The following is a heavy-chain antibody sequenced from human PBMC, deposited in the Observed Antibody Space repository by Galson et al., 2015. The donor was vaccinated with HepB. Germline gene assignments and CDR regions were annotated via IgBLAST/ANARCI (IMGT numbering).Heavy chain of an antibody. CDR2: LSYDGSNK. J-gene: IGHJ6*03. D-gene: IGHD1-14*01. CDR3: AKDRHEPYYYMDV. CDR1: GFTFRSYG. Sequence: SLRLSCAASGFTFRSYGMHWVRQAPGKGLEWVAVLSYDGSNKQYVDSVKGRFTISRDNSKNTLYLQMYSLRAEDTAVYYCAKDRHEPYYYMDVWGKGTTVTVSS. V-gene: IGHV3-30*18.